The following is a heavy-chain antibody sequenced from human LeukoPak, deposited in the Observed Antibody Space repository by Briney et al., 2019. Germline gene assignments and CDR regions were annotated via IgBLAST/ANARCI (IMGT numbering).Heavy chain of an antibody. CDR1: GGSVSSDS. Sequence: PSETLSLTCTVSGGSVSSDSWNWIRQSPGRGLEFIGYIYNTGSSNHNPSLKNRDTISLDKSKGQLSLELSSVTAADTAIYYCARLGKMNLVRGTFWYFDLWGRGTLVTVSS. J-gene: IGHJ2*01. D-gene: IGHD3-10*01. CDR3: ARLGKMNLVRGTFWYFDL. CDR2: IYNTGSS. V-gene: IGHV4-59*08.